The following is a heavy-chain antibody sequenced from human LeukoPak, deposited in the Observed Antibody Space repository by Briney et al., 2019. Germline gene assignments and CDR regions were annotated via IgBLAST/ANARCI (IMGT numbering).Heavy chain of an antibody. Sequence: GGSLGLSCAASGNYWMHWVRQAPGKGLVWVSHVNSDGSWTSHADSVKGRFTISKDNAKNTVYLQMNNLRTEDTAVYYCVSFYETNWGRGTLVTVSS. CDR2: VNSDGSWT. J-gene: IGHJ4*02. D-gene: IGHD2-2*01. CDR1: GNYW. V-gene: IGHV3-74*01. CDR3: VSFYETN.